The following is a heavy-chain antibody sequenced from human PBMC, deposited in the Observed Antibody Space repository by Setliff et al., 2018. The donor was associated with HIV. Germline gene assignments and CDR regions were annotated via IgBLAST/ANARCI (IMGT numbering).Heavy chain of an antibody. D-gene: IGHD3-10*01. J-gene: IGHJ4*02. CDR2: INPTGGTT. CDR3: ARGGRLWFGELPLDY. CDR1: GYTFTRDY. V-gene: IGHV1-46*01. Sequence: GASVKVSCKASGYTFTRDYMHWLRQAPGQGLEWMGTINPTGGTTKYSQEFQGRVTITRDTSASTAYMELSSLRSEDMAVYYCARGGRLWFGELPLDYWGQGTLVTVSS.